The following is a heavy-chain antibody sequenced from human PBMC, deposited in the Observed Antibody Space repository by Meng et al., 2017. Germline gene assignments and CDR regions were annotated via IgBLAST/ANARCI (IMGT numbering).Heavy chain of an antibody. CDR2: IYHSGST. Sequence: SETLSLTCAVSGGSISSSNWWSWVRQPPGKGLEWIGEIYHSGSTNYNPSLKSRVTISVDTSKNQFSLKLSSVTAADTAVYYCARGRMVRGVIKSSWFDPWGQGTLVTVSS. J-gene: IGHJ5*02. CDR1: GGSISSSNW. CDR3: ARGRMVRGVIKSSWFDP. V-gene: IGHV4-4*02. D-gene: IGHD3-10*01.